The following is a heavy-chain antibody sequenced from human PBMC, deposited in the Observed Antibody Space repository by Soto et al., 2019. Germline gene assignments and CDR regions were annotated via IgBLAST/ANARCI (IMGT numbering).Heavy chain of an antibody. V-gene: IGHV3-15*05. CDR1: GFSFRTTW. CDR3: STGFPFSGRAFDY. CDR2: IKSKSAGETT. D-gene: IGHD1-26*01. Sequence: EVQLVESGGGLVKPGGSLRLSCAASGFSFRTTWMAWVRQAPGKGLEWVGRIKSKSAGETTDYADPVKGRFTISRDDSKDTLYLHMDSLETGDTAVYYCSTGFPFSGRAFDYWGQGTLVTVSS. J-gene: IGHJ4*02.